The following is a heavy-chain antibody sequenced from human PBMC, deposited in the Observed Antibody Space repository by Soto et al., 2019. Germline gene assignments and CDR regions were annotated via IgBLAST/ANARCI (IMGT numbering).Heavy chain of an antibody. J-gene: IGHJ6*02. CDR2: ISISITGT. Sequence: SGARSGMNLGTYALNRVRQALGKGQEWVSFISISITGTYSSHSVKGRLTICRDAATNTLYLQMNSLRAEDTVGVCCEKNSGSCSSASGELDIWGQ. CDR1: GMNLGTYA. D-gene: IGHD6-13*01. V-gene: IGHV3-21*01. CDR3: EKNSGSCSSASGELDI.